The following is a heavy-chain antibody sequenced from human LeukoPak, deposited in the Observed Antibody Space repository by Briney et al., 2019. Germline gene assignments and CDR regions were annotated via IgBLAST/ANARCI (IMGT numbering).Heavy chain of an antibody. J-gene: IGHJ3*02. CDR2: IYYSGST. CDR1: GGSISSGGYY. V-gene: IGHV4-61*08. Sequence: PSETLSLTCTVSGGSISSGGYYWSWIRQHPGKGLAWIGYIYYSGSTNYNPSLKSRVTISVDTSKNQFSLKLSSVTAADTAVYYCARGDLSGGYNFPDAFDIWGQGTMVTVSS. CDR3: ARGDLSGGYNFPDAFDI. D-gene: IGHD5-24*01.